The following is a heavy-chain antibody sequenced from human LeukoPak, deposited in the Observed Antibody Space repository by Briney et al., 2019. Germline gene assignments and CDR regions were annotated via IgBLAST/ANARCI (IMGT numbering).Heavy chain of an antibody. CDR2: IRYDGSNK. Sequence: GGSLRLSCAASGFTFSSYGMHWVRQAPGKGLGWVASIRYDGSNKYYADSVKGRFTISRDNSKNTLYLQMNSLRAEDTAVYYCAKGRKYDILTGYYMDYWGQGTLVTVSS. D-gene: IGHD3-9*01. V-gene: IGHV3-30*02. J-gene: IGHJ4*02. CDR1: GFTFSSYG. CDR3: AKGRKYDILTGYYMDY.